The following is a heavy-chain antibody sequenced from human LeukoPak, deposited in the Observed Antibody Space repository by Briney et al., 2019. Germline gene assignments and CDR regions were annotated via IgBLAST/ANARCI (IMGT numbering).Heavy chain of an antibody. CDR3: ARQSSTDYYYYGLDV. J-gene: IGHJ6*02. CDR2: TYYRSKSHY. D-gene: IGHD1-1*01. Sequence: SQTLSLTCAISGVTVSSNSAAWNWIRQSPSKGLEWGGRTYYRSKSHYDYAESVKRRITVNTDTSKNQFSLQLKSVTPEDAAVYYCARQSSTDYYYYGLDVWGQGTTVAVSS. CDR1: GVTVSSNSAA. V-gene: IGHV6-1*01.